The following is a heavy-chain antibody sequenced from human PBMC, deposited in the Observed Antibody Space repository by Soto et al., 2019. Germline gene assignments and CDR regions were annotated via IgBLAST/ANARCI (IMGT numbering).Heavy chain of an antibody. Sequence: EVQLVESGGGLVKPGGSLRLSCAASGFSFNTYSMNWVRQAPGKGLEWVSSISTTSNYIYYADSLKGRFTISRDNAKNSLYLQMNSLRVEDTAVYYCARDANGGYARDFDYWGQGTLVTVSS. V-gene: IGHV3-21*01. CDR2: ISTTSNYI. J-gene: IGHJ4*02. CDR3: ARDANGGYARDFDY. D-gene: IGHD5-12*01. CDR1: GFSFNTYS.